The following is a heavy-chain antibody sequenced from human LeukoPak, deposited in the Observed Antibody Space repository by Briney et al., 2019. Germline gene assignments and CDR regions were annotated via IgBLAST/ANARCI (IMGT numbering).Heavy chain of an antibody. CDR3: AKAHGGSYHSGID. D-gene: IGHD1-26*01. CDR2: ISGSGGST. CDR1: GFTFTSYA. V-gene: IGHV3-23*01. Sequence: TGGSLRLSCAASGFTFTSYAMNWVRQAPGKGLEWGSGISGSGGSTYYADSVKGRFSISRDNSKNTLYLQLNSLRVEDTAEYYCAKAHGGSYHSGIDWGQGTLVIVSS. J-gene: IGHJ4*02.